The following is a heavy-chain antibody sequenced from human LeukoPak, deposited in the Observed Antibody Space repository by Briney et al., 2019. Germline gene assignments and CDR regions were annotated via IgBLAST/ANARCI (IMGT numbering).Heavy chain of an antibody. D-gene: IGHD5-12*01. CDR3: AKDHRATSPYYYYYYMDV. CDR2: INSDGSST. Sequence: PGGSLRLSCAASGFTFSSYWMHWVRQAPGKGLVWVSRINSDGSSTSYADSVKGRFTISRDNSKNTLYLQMNSLRAEDTAVYYCAKDHRATSPYYYYYYMDVWGKGTTVTVSS. CDR1: GFTFSSYW. V-gene: IGHV3-74*01. J-gene: IGHJ6*03.